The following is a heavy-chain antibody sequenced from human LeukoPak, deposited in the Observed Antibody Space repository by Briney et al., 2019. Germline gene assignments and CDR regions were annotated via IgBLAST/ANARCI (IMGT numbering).Heavy chain of an antibody. V-gene: IGHV4-59*01. CDR3: ARVGFGNTPHPIDY. D-gene: IGHD4-23*01. Sequence: PSETLSLTCTVSGGSISSYYWSWIRQPPGKGLEWIGYIYYTGSTNYNPSLKSRVTISVDTSKNQFSLELSSVTAADPAVYYCARVGFGNTPHPIDYWGQGTLVTVSS. J-gene: IGHJ4*02. CDR1: GGSISSYY. CDR2: IYYTGST.